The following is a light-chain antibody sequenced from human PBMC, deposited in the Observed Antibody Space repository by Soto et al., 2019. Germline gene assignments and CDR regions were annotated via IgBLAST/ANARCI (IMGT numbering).Light chain of an antibody. CDR1: QNVNSNY. CDR2: DAS. J-gene: IGKJ1*01. V-gene: IGKV3-20*01. Sequence: EIVLTQSPGTLSLSPGERASLSCRASQNVNSNYLAWYQQKPGQAPRLLIYDASSRATGIPDRFGGSGSGTDFTLTISRLEPEDFAMYYCQQYGGSPQTFGRGTKGDIK. CDR3: QQYGGSPQT.